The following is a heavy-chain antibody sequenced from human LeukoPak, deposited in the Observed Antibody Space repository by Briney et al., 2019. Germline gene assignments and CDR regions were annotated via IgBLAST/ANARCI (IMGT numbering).Heavy chain of an antibody. CDR2: ISGSGGST. V-gene: IGHV3-23*01. CDR1: GFIFSTYT. Sequence: GGSLRLSCVASGFIFSTYTMHWVRQAPGKGLEWVSAISGSGGSTYYADSVKGRFTISRDNSKDTLYLQMNSLRAEDTAVYYCAKPRSSGWYYFDYWGQGTLVTVSS. CDR3: AKPRSSGWYYFDY. J-gene: IGHJ4*02. D-gene: IGHD6-19*01.